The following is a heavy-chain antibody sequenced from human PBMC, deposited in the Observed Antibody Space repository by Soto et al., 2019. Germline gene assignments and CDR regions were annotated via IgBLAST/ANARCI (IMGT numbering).Heavy chain of an antibody. CDR2: ISPYNGNT. CDR1: GYNLTSYG. CDR3: AREWEYSGFDDDYYHYGMDV. J-gene: IGHJ6*02. V-gene: IGHV1-18*01. Sequence: QVQLMQSGAEVKKPGASVRVSCKASGYNLTSYGISWVRQAPGQGLEWMGWISPYNGNTNSAQKFQGRVTVTTDTSTSTAYMDLRSLRSDDTAVYYCAREWEYSGFDDDYYHYGMDVWGQGTTVTVSS. D-gene: IGHD5-12*01.